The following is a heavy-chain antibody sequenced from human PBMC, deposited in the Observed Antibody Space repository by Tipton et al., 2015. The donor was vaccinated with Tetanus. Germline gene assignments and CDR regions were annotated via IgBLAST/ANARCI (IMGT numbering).Heavy chain of an antibody. V-gene: IGHV3-33*01. J-gene: IGHJ4*02. Sequence: SLRLSCAASGFTFSNHGMHWVRQVPGKELEWVGVVWYDGSSRTRDSVKGRFTISRDNSKSMLYLHMNSLRVEDTAIYFCGRDRFKLGILDQWGRGPLVTVSS. CDR3: GRDRFKLGILDQ. D-gene: IGHD7-27*01. CDR1: GFTFSNHG. CDR2: VWYDGSSR.